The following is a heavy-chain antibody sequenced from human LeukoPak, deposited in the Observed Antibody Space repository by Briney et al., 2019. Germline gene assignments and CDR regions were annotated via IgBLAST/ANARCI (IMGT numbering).Heavy chain of an antibody. CDR2: ISGSGGST. CDR3: AKDPGSGKGEPFDP. D-gene: IGHD3-10*01. J-gene: IGHJ5*02. CDR1: GFTFSSYA. Sequence: PGGSLRLSCAASGFTFSSYAMSWVRQAPGKGLEWVSAISGSGGSTYYADSVKGRFTISRDNSKNTLYLQMNSLRAEDTAVYCCAKDPGSGKGEPFDPWGQGTLVTVSS. V-gene: IGHV3-23*01.